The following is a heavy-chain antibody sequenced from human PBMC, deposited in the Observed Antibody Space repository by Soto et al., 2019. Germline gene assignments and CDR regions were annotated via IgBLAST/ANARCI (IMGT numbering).Heavy chain of an antibody. D-gene: IGHD3-10*01. CDR3: ARVITMVRGAIPYYYYYGMDV. V-gene: IGHV1-69*13. CDR2: IIPIFGTA. J-gene: IGHJ6*02. CDR1: GGTFSSYA. Sequence: SVKVSCKASGGTFSSYAISWVRQAPGQGLEWMGGIIPIFGTANYAQKFQGRVTITADESTSTAYMELSSLRSEDTAVYYCARVITMVRGAIPYYYYYGMDVWGQGTTVTVSS.